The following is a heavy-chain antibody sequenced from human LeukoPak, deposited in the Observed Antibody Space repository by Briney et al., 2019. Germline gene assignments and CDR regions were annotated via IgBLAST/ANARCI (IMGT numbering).Heavy chain of an antibody. D-gene: IGHD1-26*01. CDR3: AKKGPEVGAIDY. CDR2: ISTSSSYI. V-gene: IGHV3-21*01. Sequence: GGSLRPSCAASGFTFSIYTMNWVRQAPGKGLEWVSSISTSSSYIYYADSVKGRFTISRDNAKNSLYLQMNSLRVEDTAVYYCAKKGPEVGAIDYWGQGTLVTVSS. J-gene: IGHJ4*02. CDR1: GFTFSIYT.